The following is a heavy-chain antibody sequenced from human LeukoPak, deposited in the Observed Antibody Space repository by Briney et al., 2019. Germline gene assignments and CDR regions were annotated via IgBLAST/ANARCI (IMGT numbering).Heavy chain of an antibody. CDR1: GFTVSSNF. CDR2: INSGGST. Sequence: PGGSLRLSCAASGFTVSSNFMSWVRQAPGRGLEWVSVINSGGSTYYADSLKGRFTISRDNSKNTLFLQMNSLRAEDTAVYYCAREYSNSWMVFDYRGQGTLVTVSS. J-gene: IGHJ4*02. V-gene: IGHV3-66*01. CDR3: AREYSNSWMVFDY. D-gene: IGHD6-13*01.